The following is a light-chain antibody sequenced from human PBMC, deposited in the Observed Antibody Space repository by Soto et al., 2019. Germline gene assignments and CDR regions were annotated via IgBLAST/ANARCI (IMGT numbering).Light chain of an antibody. J-gene: IGKJ1*01. V-gene: IGKV3-15*01. Sequence: EIVMTQSPATLSVSPGERATLSCRASQSVSSNLAWYQQKPGQAPRLLIYDASTGATGIPARFSGSGSGTEFTLTISSLQSEDFAVYYCQQYNNWPPMAFGQGTKVEIK. CDR3: QQYNNWPPMA. CDR1: QSVSSN. CDR2: DAS.